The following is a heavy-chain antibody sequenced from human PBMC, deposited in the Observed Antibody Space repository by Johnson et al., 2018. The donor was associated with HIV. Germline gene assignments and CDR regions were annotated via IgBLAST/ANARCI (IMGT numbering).Heavy chain of an antibody. CDR1: GFTFSSYG. V-gene: IGHV3-NL1*01. D-gene: IGHD3-10*01. CDR2: ISGSGGST. J-gene: IGHJ3*01. Sequence: QVQLVESGGGVVQPGGSLRLSCAASGFTFSSYGMHWVRQAPGKGLEWVSAISGSGGSTYYADSVKGRFTISRDNSKNILYLQMNSLRPEDTGLYYCAKDGGLWSYSLDVWGQGTMVSVSS. CDR3: AKDGGLWSYSLDV.